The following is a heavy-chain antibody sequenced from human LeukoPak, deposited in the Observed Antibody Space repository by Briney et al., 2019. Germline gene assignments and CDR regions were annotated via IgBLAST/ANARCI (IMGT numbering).Heavy chain of an antibody. V-gene: IGHV1-2*02. Sequence: ASVKVSCKASGYTFTGYYMHWVRQAPGQGLEWMGWIKPNSGGTNYAQKFQGRVTMTRDTSISTAYMELSRLRSDDTAVYYCARDKFADYYGSGSTAPTFDPWGQGTLVTVSS. D-gene: IGHD3-10*01. CDR1: GYTFTGYY. CDR2: IKPNSGGT. CDR3: ARDKFADYYGSGSTAPTFDP. J-gene: IGHJ5*02.